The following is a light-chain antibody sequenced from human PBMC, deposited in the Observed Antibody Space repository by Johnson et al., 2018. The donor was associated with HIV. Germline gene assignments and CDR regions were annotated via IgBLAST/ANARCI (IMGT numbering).Light chain of an antibody. CDR3: GTWDSSLSAGRV. Sequence: QSVLTQPPSVSAALGQKVTISCSGNSSNIGNDYVSWYQHLPGTAPKLLISENNTRPSGIPDRLSGSKSGPSATLSITGIQTGDEADYYCGTWDSSLSAGRVFGTGTKVTVL. V-gene: IGLV1-51*02. CDR2: ENN. J-gene: IGLJ1*01. CDR1: SSNIGNDY.